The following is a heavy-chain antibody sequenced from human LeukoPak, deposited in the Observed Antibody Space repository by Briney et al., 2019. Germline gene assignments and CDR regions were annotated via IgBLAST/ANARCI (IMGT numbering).Heavy chain of an antibody. CDR1: EFPFNGYW. D-gene: IGHD6-19*01. CDR3: ARGGYSSGWPPRGYYYYYYMDV. CDR2: INQDGSEK. Sequence: GGSLRLSCAASEFPFNGYWMSWVRQAPGKGLECVANINQDGSEKYYVDSVRGRFTISRDNAKNSLYLQMNSLRAEDTAVYYCARGGYSSGWPPRGYYYYYYMDVWGKGTTVTISS. J-gene: IGHJ6*03. V-gene: IGHV3-7*01.